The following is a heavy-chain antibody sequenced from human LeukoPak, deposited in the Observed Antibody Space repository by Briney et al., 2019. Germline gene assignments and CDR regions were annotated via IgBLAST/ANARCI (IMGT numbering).Heavy chain of an antibody. CDR1: GYTFTSYY. D-gene: IGHD2/OR15-2a*01. V-gene: IGHV1-46*01. CDR3: ARHKEVGDYYYFDY. Sequence: ASVKVSCKAFGYTFTSYYMHWVRQAPGQGLEWMGIINPSGGSTSYTQKFQGRVTMTRDTSTTTVYMELSSLRSQDTAVYYCARHKEVGDYYYFDYWGQGTLVTVPS. CDR2: INPSGGST. J-gene: IGHJ4*02.